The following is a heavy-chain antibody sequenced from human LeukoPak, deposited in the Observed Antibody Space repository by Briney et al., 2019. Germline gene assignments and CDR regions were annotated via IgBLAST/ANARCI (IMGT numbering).Heavy chain of an antibody. Sequence: PGGSLRLSWAPSGFTFSSYWMHWVRHAPGKGLVWVSRINSDGSSTSYADSVKGRFTISRDNAKNTLYLQMNSLRAEDTAVYYCARESLGDGYNLDYWGQGTLVTVSS. CDR2: INSDGSST. J-gene: IGHJ4*02. CDR1: GFTFSSYW. V-gene: IGHV3-74*01. CDR3: ARESLGDGYNLDY. D-gene: IGHD5-24*01.